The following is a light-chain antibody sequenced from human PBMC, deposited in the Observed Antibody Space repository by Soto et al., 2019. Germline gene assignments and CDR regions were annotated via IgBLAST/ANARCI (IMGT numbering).Light chain of an antibody. J-gene: IGKJ3*01. V-gene: IGKV3-20*01. CDR1: QIVSTRF. CDR2: GAS. CDR3: QQYGSLPFT. Sequence: EIVLTQSPGTLSLSPGERATLSCRASQIVSTRFLAWYQQKPGQAPRLLIYGASSRATGIPDRFSGSGSGTDFTLSINRLEPEDFAVFYCQQYGSLPFTFGPGTKVDIK.